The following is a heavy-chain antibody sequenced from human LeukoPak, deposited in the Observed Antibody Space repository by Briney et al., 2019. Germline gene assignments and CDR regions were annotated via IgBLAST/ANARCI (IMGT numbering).Heavy chain of an antibody. V-gene: IGHV4-4*07. CDR2: IYTSGST. CDR1: GGSISSYY. D-gene: IGHD3-10*01. CDR3: ARDYYGSGWNYMDV. J-gene: IGHJ6*03. Sequence: SETLSLTCTVSGGSISSYYWSWIRQPAGKGLEWIGRIYTSGSTNYNPSLKGRVTMSVDTSKNQFSLKLSSVTAADTAVYYCARDYYGSGWNYMDVWGKGTTVTISS.